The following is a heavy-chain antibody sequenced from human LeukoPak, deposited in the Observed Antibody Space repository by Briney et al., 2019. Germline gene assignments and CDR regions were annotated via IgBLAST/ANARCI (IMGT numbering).Heavy chain of an antibody. CDR2: TYYRSKWYN. D-gene: IGHD1-26*01. CDR1: GDSVSSNSAA. CDR3: ARGVSGSYLSHKLFDY. V-gene: IGHV6-1*01. Sequence: SQTLSLTCAISGDSVSSNSAAWNWIRQSPSRGLEWLGRTYYRSKWYNDYAVSVKSRITINPDTSKNQFSLQLNSVTPEDTAVYYCARGVSGSYLSHKLFDYWGQGTLVTVSS. J-gene: IGHJ4*02.